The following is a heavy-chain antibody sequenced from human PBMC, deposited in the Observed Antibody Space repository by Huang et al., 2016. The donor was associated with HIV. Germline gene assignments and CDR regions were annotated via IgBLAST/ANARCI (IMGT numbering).Heavy chain of an antibody. Sequence: QVQLVQSGADVKKPGASVKVSCKASGYTFSDFYIHWVRQAPGQGLEWMGWINPNSGDTKYAQKFQGRVTMTRDTSSSTAYMELATLTSNETAVYYCGRDFAVTSGWYIVGSDYWGQGTLLTVSS. V-gene: IGHV1-2*02. CDR2: INPNSGDT. D-gene: IGHD6-19*01. CDR3: GRDFAVTSGWYIVGSDY. J-gene: IGHJ4*02. CDR1: GYTFSDFY.